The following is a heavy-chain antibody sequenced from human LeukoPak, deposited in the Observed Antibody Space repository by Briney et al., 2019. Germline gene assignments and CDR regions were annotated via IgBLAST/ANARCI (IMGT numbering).Heavy chain of an antibody. CDR3: ARDPQYDAFDI. CDR1: GGSFSGYY. V-gene: IGHV4-34*01. CDR2: INHSGST. Sequence: SETLSLTCAISGGSFSGYYWSWIRQPPGKGLKWIGEINHSGSTNYNPSLKSRVTISVDTSKNQFALKLSSVTAADTAVYYCARDPQYDAFDIWGQGTMVTVSS. J-gene: IGHJ3*02. D-gene: IGHD4-11*01.